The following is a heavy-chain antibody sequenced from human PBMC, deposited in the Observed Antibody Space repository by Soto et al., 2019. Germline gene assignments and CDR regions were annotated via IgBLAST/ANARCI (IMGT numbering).Heavy chain of an antibody. V-gene: IGHV1-2*02. Sequence: ASVKVSCKASGDTFTGYYMHWVRQAPGQGLEWMGWINPNSGGTNYAQKFQGRVTMTRDTSISTAYMELSRLRSDDTAVYYCASDSSSNLYHGFDPWGQGTLVTVSS. CDR1: GDTFTGYY. CDR2: INPNSGGT. J-gene: IGHJ5*02. D-gene: IGHD6-13*01. CDR3: ASDSSSNLYHGFDP.